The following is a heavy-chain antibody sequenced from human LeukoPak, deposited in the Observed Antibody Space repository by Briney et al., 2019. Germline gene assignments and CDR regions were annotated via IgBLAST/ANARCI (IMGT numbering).Heavy chain of an antibody. J-gene: IGHJ4*02. CDR1: GFTFSNYW. Sequence: GGSLRLSCAASGFTFSNYWMSWVRQAPRKGLEWVANIKQDGSVKYYVDSVKGRFTISRDNAKNSLYLQMNSLRAEDTAVYYCARIGYSSSCTDYWGQGTLVTVSS. V-gene: IGHV3-7*01. D-gene: IGHD6-13*01. CDR3: ARIGYSSSCTDY. CDR2: IKQDGSVK.